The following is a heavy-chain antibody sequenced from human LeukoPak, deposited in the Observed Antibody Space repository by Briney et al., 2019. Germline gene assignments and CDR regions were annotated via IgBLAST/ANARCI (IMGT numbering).Heavy chain of an antibody. CDR1: GFTFSSYW. V-gene: IGHV3-74*01. Sequence: GGSLRLSCAASGFTFSSYWMHWVRQAPGKGLVWVSRINSDGSSTSYADSVKGRFTISRDNAKNTLYLQMNSLRAEDTAVYYCARVQGDYVWGSYRSYYFDYWGQGTLVTVSS. J-gene: IGHJ4*02. CDR2: INSDGSST. CDR3: ARVQGDYVWGSYRSYYFDY. D-gene: IGHD3-16*02.